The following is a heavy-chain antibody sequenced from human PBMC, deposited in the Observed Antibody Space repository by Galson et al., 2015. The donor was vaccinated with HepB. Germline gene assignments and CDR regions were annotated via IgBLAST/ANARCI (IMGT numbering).Heavy chain of an antibody. J-gene: IGHJ4*02. D-gene: IGHD6-19*01. CDR2: ISPNDDTI. V-gene: IGHV3-11*01. Sequence: SLRLSCAASGFTFYKHHMSWIRQAPGKGLEWVSYISPNDDTIYYADSVKGRFTISRDNGKDSLYLHMNNLRGEDTAVYYCARDRGSGWPSNYFDSWGQGTLVTVSS. CDR1: GFTFYKHH. CDR3: ARDRGSGWPSNYFDS.